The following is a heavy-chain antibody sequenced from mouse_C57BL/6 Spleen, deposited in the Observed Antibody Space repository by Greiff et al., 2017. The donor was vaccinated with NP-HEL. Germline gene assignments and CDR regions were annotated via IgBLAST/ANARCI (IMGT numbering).Heavy chain of an antibody. CDR3: ARDGYDVHWYFDV. Sequence: QVQLQQPGAELVMPGASVKLSCEASGYTFTSYWMHWVKQRPGQGLEWIGEIDPSDSYTNYNQKFKGKSTLTVDKSSSTAYMQLSSLTSEDSAVYYCARDGYDVHWYFDVWHRDHGHRLL. J-gene: IGHJ1*03. V-gene: IGHV1-69*01. D-gene: IGHD2-2*01. CDR1: GYTFTSYW. CDR2: IDPSDSYT.